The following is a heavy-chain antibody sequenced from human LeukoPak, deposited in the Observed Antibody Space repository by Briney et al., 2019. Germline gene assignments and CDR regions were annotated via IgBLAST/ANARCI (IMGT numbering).Heavy chain of an antibody. Sequence: PGRSLRLSCAASGFTFSFYAMHWVRQAPGKGLDWVAVISYDGSNKYYADSVKGRFTISRDNSKNTLFLQMNSLRTADTAVYYCARGSPATVTTFTPFDPWGQGTLVTVSS. CDR3: ARGSPATVTTFTPFDP. D-gene: IGHD4-17*01. J-gene: IGHJ5*02. CDR1: GFTFSFYA. V-gene: IGHV3-30*04. CDR2: ISYDGSNK.